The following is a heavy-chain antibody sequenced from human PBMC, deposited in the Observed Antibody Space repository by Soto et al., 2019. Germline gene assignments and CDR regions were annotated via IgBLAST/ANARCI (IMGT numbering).Heavy chain of an antibody. D-gene: IGHD3-22*01. CDR3: ARDRTTMIAYYGMDV. V-gene: IGHV4-34*01. CDR1: GGSFSGYY. J-gene: IGHJ6*02. Sequence: SETLSLTCAVYGGSFSGYYWSWIRQPPGKGLEWIGEINHSGSTNYNPPLKSRVTISVDKSKNQFSLKLSSVTAADTAVYYCARDRTTMIAYYGMDVWGQGTTVTVSS. CDR2: INHSGST.